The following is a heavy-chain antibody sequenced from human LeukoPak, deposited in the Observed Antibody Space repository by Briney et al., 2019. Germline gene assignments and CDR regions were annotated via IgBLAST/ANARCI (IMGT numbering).Heavy chain of an antibody. CDR2: IKSKTDGGTR. Sequence: PGXSLRLSCAVSGFTSSNAWMSWVRQAPGKGLEWVGRIKSKTDGGTRDYAAPVKGRFTISRDDTKNTLYLQMNSLKTEDTAVYYCTTFDYAAFLIWGQGTMVTVSS. D-gene: IGHD4/OR15-4a*01. CDR3: TTFDYAAFLI. CDR1: GFTSSNAW. J-gene: IGHJ3*02. V-gene: IGHV3-15*01.